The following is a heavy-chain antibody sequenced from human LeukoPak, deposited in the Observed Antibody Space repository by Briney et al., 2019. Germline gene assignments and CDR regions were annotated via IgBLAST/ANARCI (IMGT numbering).Heavy chain of an antibody. CDR3: AKDWPYYFDY. CDR2: IRYDGSNK. Sequence: PGGSLRLSCAASGFTFSSYGMHWVRQAPGMGLEWVAFIRYDGSNKYYADSVKGRFTISRDNSKNTLYLQMNSLRAEDTAVYYCAKDWPYYFDYWGQGTLVTVSS. CDR1: GFTFSSYG. J-gene: IGHJ4*02. V-gene: IGHV3-30*02.